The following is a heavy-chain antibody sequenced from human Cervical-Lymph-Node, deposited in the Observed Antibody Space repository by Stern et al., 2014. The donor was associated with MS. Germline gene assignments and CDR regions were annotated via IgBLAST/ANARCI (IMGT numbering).Heavy chain of an antibody. V-gene: IGHV3-30*01. D-gene: IGHD4-17*01. CDR3: ARPEDYGDFDY. Sequence: VQLVESGGGVVQPGRSLRLSCAASGLTFKHNALHWVRQAPGKGLEWVPVISYDGRDKYYSAADNGRFTISRDNSKNTAYLQMNSLRLEDTGVYYCARPEDYGDFDYWGQGTLVTVSS. CDR1: GLTFKHNA. CDR2: ISYDGRDK. J-gene: IGHJ4*02.